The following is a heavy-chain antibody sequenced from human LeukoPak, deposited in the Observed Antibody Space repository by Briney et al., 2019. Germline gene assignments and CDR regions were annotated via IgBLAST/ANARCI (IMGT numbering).Heavy chain of an antibody. V-gene: IGHV3-7*03. CDR2: IRKDGSEK. CDR1: GFTFSNYW. Sequence: GGSLRLSCAASGFTFSNYWMNWVRQAPGNALEWVVYIRKDGSEKYYVDSVKGRFTISRDNAKNSLYLQMNSLRAEDTAVYYCARHTSGQPFDYWGQGTLVTVSS. J-gene: IGHJ4*02. CDR3: ARHTSGQPFDY. D-gene: IGHD6-19*01.